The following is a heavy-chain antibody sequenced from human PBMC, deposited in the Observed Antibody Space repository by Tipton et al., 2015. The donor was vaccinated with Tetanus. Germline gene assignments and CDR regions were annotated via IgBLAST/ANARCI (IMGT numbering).Heavy chain of an antibody. J-gene: IGHJ6*02. CDR2: VYSSGST. CDR1: GGSLNTFY. CDR3: ARDFRERSGTYYSYYYTMDV. V-gene: IGHV4-4*07. D-gene: IGHD1-26*01. Sequence: TLSLTCTVSGGSLNTFYWNWIRQPAGKGLEWIGRVYSSGSTNYNPSLKSRVTMSIDGSKNQFSLGLTSVTAADTAVYYCARDFRERSGTYYSYYYTMDVWGQGTTVTVSS.